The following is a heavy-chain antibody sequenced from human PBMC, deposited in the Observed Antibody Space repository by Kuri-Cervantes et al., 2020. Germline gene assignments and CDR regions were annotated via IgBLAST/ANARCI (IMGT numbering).Heavy chain of an antibody. CDR3: ARDREYWYFDL. CDR2: ISAYNGNT. J-gene: IGHJ2*01. CDR1: GYTFTSYD. V-gene: IGHV1-18*01. Sequence: ASVKVSCKASGYTFTSYDINWVRQATGQGLEWMGWISAYNGNTNYAQKLQGRVTMTTDTSTSTAYMELRSLRSDDTAVYYCARDREYWYFDLWGRGTLVTVSS.